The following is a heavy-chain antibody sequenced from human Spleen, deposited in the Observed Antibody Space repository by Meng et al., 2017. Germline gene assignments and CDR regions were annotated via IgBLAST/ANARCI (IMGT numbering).Heavy chain of an antibody. CDR1: GISFGSVNF. J-gene: IGHJ4*02. D-gene: IGHD3-3*01. V-gene: IGHV4-4*02. Sequence: QVQLQESGPGLVKPSGTLYLTCVVSGISFGSVNFWAWVRQPPGRGLEWIGEIHPSGRTNYNPSLKSRVAISVDKSKAQFSLTLNSLTAADTAIYYCARGGLTSSDWGQGTLVTVSS. CDR2: IHPSGRT. CDR3: ARGGLTSSD.